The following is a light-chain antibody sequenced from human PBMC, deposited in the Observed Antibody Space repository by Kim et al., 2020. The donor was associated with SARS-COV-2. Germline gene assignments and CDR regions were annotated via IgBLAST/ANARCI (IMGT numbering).Light chain of an antibody. J-gene: IGLJ2*01. V-gene: IGLV6-57*03. CDR2: DGD. CDR1: SGPIASNY. CDR3: QSYDNTNVI. Sequence: GKAVPIPGTRRSGPIASNYVQWYQQRPNSVPATVIYDGDQRPSGVPDRFSGSIDSSSNSASLTISGLSADDEADYYCQSYDNTNVIFGGGTQLTVL.